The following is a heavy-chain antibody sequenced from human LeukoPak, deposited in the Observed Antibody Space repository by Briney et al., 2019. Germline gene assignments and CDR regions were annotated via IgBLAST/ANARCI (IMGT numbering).Heavy chain of an antibody. CDR2: IYYRGDT. CDR1: GYSISNNNW. D-gene: IGHD6-13*01. J-gene: IGHJ5*02. CDR3: ARVVAAAAGTNWFDP. Sequence: SETLSLTCTISGYSISNNNWWGWIRQPPGKGLEWIGYIYYRGDTEYNPSIRSRVTMSVDTSKNQFSLNLYSVTAVDTAVYYCARVVAAAAGTNWFDPWGQGTLVIVSS. V-gene: IGHV4-28*03.